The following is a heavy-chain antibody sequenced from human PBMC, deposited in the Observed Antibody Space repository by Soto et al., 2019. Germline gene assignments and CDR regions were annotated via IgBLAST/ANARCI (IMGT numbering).Heavy chain of an antibody. D-gene: IGHD1-20*01. J-gene: IGHJ6*03. CDR1: GGSISSYY. Sequence: SETLSLTCTVSGGSISSYYWSWIRQHPGKGLEWIGYIYYSGSTYHNPSLKSRVTISVDTSKNQFSLKLSSVTAADTAVYYCARVEYNWNDNYYYYMDVWGKGTTVTVSS. CDR2: IYYSGST. CDR3: ARVEYNWNDNYYYYMDV. V-gene: IGHV4-59*06.